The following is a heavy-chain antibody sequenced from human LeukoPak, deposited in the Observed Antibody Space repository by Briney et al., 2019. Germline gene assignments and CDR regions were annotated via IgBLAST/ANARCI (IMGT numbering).Heavy chain of an antibody. V-gene: IGHV4-34*01. CDR1: GGSSSGYY. CDR2: INHSGST. J-gene: IGHJ4*02. CDR3: AREYSSGPNIFDY. Sequence: KPSETLSLTCAVYGGSSSGYYWSWIRQPPGKGLEWIGEINHSGSTNYNPSLKSRVTISVDTSKNQFSLKLSSVTAADTAVYYCAREYSSGPNIFDYWGQGTLVTVSS. D-gene: IGHD6-19*01.